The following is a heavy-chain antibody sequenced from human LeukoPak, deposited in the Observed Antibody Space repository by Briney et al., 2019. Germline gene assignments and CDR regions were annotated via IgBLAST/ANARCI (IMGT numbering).Heavy chain of an antibody. CDR1: LGTYIKYP. CDR2: IIPILSQS. V-gene: IGHV1-69*11. Sequence: SVNVSHKRSLGTYIKYPLNGVGQPPGQGLEWMGRIIPILSQSNYAQKFQGTVSITADEFTDTAYMALSSLRSEDTAVYYCATGPCYRDSFEVWGEGTMVTVSS. J-gene: IGHJ3*01. CDR3: ATGPCYRDSFEV. D-gene: IGHD2-15*01.